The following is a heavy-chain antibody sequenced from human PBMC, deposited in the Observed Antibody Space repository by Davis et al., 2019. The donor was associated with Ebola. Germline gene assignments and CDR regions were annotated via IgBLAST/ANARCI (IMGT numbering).Heavy chain of an antibody. J-gene: IGHJ4*02. V-gene: IGHV3-48*02. CDR2: ISTSSSSI. CDR1: GFTFSSYS. D-gene: IGHD3-9*01. CDR3: ARDVDWAFDY. Sequence: GESLKISCAGSGFTFSSYSLNWVRQAPGKGLEWVSYISTSSSSIDYADSVKGRFTISRDNAKNSLYLQMNSLRDEDTAVYDCARDVDWAFDYWGRGTLVTVSS.